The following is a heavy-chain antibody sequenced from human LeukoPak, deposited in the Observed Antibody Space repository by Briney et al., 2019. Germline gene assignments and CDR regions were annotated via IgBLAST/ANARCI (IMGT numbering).Heavy chain of an antibody. J-gene: IGHJ4*02. CDR2: IIPIFGTA. D-gene: IGHD3-22*01. CDR1: GGTFSSYA. CDR3: ARDFTPRYHYDSSGLDY. Sequence: ASVKVSCKASGGTFSSYAISWVRQAPGQWLEWMGGIIPIFGTANYAQKFQGRVTITADESTSTAYMELSSLRSEDTAVYYCARDFTPRYHYDSSGLDYWGQGTLVTVSS. V-gene: IGHV1-69*13.